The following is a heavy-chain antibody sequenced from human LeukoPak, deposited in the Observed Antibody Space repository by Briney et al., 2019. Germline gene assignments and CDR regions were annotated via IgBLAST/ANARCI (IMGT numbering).Heavy chain of an antibody. CDR3: AKENPTNGYRHFHH. CDR1: GFTFSSYG. V-gene: IGHV3-30*02. D-gene: IGHD5-24*01. Sequence: GESLRLSCRASGFTFSSYGVQGVGQAPGGGGEWGACIRYDENTTYYADSVKGRFTISSDTSENTLFLQMNTLTAEDTAVYYCAKENPTNGYRHFHHWPQGPLVTLPS. J-gene: IGHJ1*01. CDR2: IRYDENTT.